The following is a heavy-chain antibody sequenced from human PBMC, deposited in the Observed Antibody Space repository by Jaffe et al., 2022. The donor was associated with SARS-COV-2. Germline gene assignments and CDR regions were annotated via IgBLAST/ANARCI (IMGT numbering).Heavy chain of an antibody. CDR3: AKSGTLVATILMEYFDL. D-gene: IGHD5-12*01. CDR2: ISGSGGST. Sequence: EVQLLESGGGLVQPGGSLRLSCAASGFTFSSYAMSWVRQAPGKGLEWVSAISGSGGSTYYADSVKGRFTISRDNSKNTLYLQMNSLRAEDTAVYYCAKSGTLVATILMEYFDLWGRGTLVTVSS. V-gene: IGHV3-23*01. CDR1: GFTFSSYA. J-gene: IGHJ2*01.